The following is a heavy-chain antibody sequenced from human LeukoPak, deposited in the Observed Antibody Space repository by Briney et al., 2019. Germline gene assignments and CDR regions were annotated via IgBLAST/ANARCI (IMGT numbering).Heavy chain of an antibody. CDR3: AKQGCSGCSCYFDY. CDR2: ISGSGSGGST. CDR1: GFTFSSYA. J-gene: IGHJ4*02. V-gene: IGHV3-23*01. D-gene: IGHD2-15*01. Sequence: GGSLRLSCAASGFTFSSYAMSWVRQAPGKGLEWVSGISGSGSGGSTYYADSVKGRFTISRDNSKNTLYLQINTLRAEDTAVYYCAKQGCSGCSCYFDYCGLGTLVTVSS.